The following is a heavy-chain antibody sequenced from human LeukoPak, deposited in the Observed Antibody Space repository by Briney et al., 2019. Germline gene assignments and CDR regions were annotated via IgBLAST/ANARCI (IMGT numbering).Heavy chain of an antibody. V-gene: IGHV3-15*01. CDR1: GFIFSDHY. CDR3: TTLVGAPTY. Sequence: KPGGSLRLSCAASGFIFSDHYMSWIRQAPGKGLEWVGRIKSETDGGAKDYAAPVKGRFSISRDDSKSILYLEMTSLKTEDTAVYYCTTLVGAPTYWGQGTLVTVSS. CDR2: IKSETDGGAK. J-gene: IGHJ4*02. D-gene: IGHD1-26*01.